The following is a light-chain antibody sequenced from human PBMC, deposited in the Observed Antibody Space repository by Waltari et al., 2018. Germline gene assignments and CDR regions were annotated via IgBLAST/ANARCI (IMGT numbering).Light chain of an antibody. J-gene: IGLJ2*01. Sequence: SALTQPASVSASPGQSITISCTGSSSDIGSYDLVAWYQQHPGKAPLLLIYEVDKRPSGVSYRFSGSKSGNAASLTVSGLQPEDEGHYFCSSYTYGGPWVFGGGTLLTVL. V-gene: IGLV2-23*02. CDR1: SSDIGSYDL. CDR3: SSYTYGGPWV. CDR2: EVD.